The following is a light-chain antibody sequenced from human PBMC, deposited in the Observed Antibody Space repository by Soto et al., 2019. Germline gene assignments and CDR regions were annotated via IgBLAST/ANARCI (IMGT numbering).Light chain of an antibody. CDR1: QSISSH. CDR2: DAS. J-gene: IGKJ4*01. V-gene: IGKV3-11*01. CDR3: QQRSGWPLT. Sequence: EIVLTQSPATLSLSPVDRATLSCRASQSISSHLAWYQQKSGQAPRLLISDASNRATGVPARFSGSGSGTDFTLTISSLEPEDFAVYYCQQRSGWPLTFGGGTKVDIK.